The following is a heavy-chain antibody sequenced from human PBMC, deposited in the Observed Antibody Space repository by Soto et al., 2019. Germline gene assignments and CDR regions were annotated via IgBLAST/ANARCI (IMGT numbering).Heavy chain of an antibody. CDR3: ARGGGSPDY. V-gene: IGHV4-59*01. Sequence: QVQLQESGPGLVKPSETLSLTCTVSGGSISSYYWSWIRQPPGKGLEWIGYIYYSGSTNYNPSLKSRVIISVATSKNQFSLKLSSVTAADTAVYYCARGGGSPDYWGQGTLVTVSS. D-gene: IGHD2-15*01. J-gene: IGHJ4*02. CDR1: GGSISSYY. CDR2: IYYSGST.